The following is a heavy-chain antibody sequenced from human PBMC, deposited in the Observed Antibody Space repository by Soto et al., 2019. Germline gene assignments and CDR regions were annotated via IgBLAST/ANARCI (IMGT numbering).Heavy chain of an antibody. D-gene: IGHD3-10*01. CDR2: IIPILGIA. V-gene: IGHV1-69*08. J-gene: IGHJ4*02. CDR3: ARDSAPPFDS. CDR1: GGTFSSYT. Sequence: QVQLVQSGAEVKKPGSSVKVSCKASGGTFSSYTISWVRQAPGQGLEWMGRIIPILGIANYAQKFQGRVTIXXEKSTRTAYMELSSLRSEDTAVYYCARDSAPPFDSWGQGTLVTVSS.